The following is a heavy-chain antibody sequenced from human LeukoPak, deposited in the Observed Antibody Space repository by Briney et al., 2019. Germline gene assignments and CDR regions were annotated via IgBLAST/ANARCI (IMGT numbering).Heavy chain of an antibody. Sequence: GRSLRLSCAASGFTFSSYGIHWVRQAPGMGLEWVAVVWYDGSEKYYADSVKGRFTISRDNSKNTLYLQMNSLRAEDTAIYYCARDRGDPDYYFDQWGQGTLVTVSS. CDR2: VWYDGSEK. D-gene: IGHD7-27*01. V-gene: IGHV3-33*01. CDR1: GFTFSSYG. CDR3: ARDRGDPDYYFDQ. J-gene: IGHJ4*02.